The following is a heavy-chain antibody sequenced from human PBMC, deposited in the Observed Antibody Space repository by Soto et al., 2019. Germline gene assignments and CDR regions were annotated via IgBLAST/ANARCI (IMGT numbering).Heavy chain of an antibody. Sequence: PSETLSLTCAISGAPITWGGYSWNWIRQPPGKGLEWIGYIFHGGSTNYNPSLKSRVTISVDTSKNQFSLKLSPVTAADTAVYYCARAGNYYGSGSYVYYYGTDVWGQGTTVTVSS. CDR3: ARAGNYYGSGSYVYYYGTDV. D-gene: IGHD3-10*01. V-gene: IGHV4-30-2*01. CDR1: GAPITWGGYS. CDR2: IFHGGST. J-gene: IGHJ6*02.